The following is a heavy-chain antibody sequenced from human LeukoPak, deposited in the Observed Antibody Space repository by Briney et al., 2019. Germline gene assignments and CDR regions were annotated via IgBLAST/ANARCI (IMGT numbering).Heavy chain of an antibody. J-gene: IGHJ4*02. CDR3: ARGGVTMIVPIL. CDR1: GFTVSSNY. V-gene: IGHV3-53*01. CDR2: IYTGGST. D-gene: IGHD3-22*01. Sequence: GGSLRLSCAASGFTVSSNYMSWVRQAPGKGLEWVSVIYTGGSTYYADSVKGRFTVSRDNSKNTLYLQMNSLRAEDTAVYYCARGGVTMIVPILWGQGTLVTVSS.